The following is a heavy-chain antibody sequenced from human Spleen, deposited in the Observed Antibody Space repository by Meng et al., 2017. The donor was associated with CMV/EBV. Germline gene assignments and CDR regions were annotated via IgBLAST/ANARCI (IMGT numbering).Heavy chain of an antibody. CDR1: GGSISGSSYY. V-gene: IGHV4-39*07. D-gene: IGHD6-13*01. CDR2: INHSGST. Sequence: SETLSLTCTVSGGSISGSSYYWGWIHQPPGKGLEWIGEINHSGSTNYNPSLKSRVTISVDTSKNQFSLKLSSVTAADTAVYYCARGYRDSSSWSRLSYGMDVWGQGTTVTVSS. J-gene: IGHJ6*02. CDR3: ARGYRDSSSWSRLSYGMDV.